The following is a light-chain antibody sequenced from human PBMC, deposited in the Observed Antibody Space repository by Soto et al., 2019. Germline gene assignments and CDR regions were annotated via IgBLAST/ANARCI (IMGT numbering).Light chain of an antibody. Sequence: VVWMTQSPSLLSASTGDSVPVTARMSQGISSYLAWYQQKPGKAPELLIYAASTLQSGVPSRFSASGSGTDFTLTLNSLQPEDFATYYCQQGYSTPWTFGQGTKV. CDR3: QQGYSTPWT. V-gene: IGKV1D-8*03. J-gene: IGKJ1*01. CDR1: QGISSY. CDR2: AAS.